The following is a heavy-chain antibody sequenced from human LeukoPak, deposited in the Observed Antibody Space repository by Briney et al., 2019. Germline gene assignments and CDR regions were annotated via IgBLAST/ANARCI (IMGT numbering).Heavy chain of an antibody. CDR3: ARDAAAAVRSHFGY. CDR1: GFTFSSYS. V-gene: IGHV3-21*01. J-gene: IGHJ4*02. CDR2: ISSSSSYI. Sequence: GGSLRLSCAASGFTFSSYSMNWVRQAPGKGLEWVSSISSSSSYIYYADSVKGRFTISRDNAKNSLYLQMYSLRAEDTAVYYCARDAAAAVRSHFGYWGQGTLVTVSS. D-gene: IGHD6-13*01.